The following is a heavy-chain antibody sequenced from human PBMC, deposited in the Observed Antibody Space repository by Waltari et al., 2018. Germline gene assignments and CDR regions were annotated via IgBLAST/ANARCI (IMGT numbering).Heavy chain of an antibody. CDR2: IQQDGSEI. V-gene: IGHV3-7*01. CDR3: ARDNWGTFDI. D-gene: IGHD7-27*01. CDR1: GFTFSTYW. Sequence: EVQVVESGGGLVQPGGSLRLSCAGSGFTFSTYWMNWVSQAPGKGLERVATIQQDGSEIYSLDSVKGRFTNSRDNAKNSVYLQMDSLRAEDTAVYYCARDNWGTFDIWGRGTVVTISS. J-gene: IGHJ3*02.